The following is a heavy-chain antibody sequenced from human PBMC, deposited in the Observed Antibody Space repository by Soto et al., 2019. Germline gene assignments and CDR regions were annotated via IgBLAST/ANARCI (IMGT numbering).Heavy chain of an antibody. CDR3: ARERSSGWYVDY. V-gene: IGHV1-8*01. CDR1: GYTFTSYD. CDR2: MNHNSGNT. Sequence: QVQLVQSGAEVKKPGASVKVSCKASGYTFTSYDINWVRQATGQGLEWMGWMNHNSGNTGYAQKFQGRVTMTRNISISTAYMELSSLRSEDTAVYYCARERSSGWYVDYWGQGTLVTVSS. D-gene: IGHD6-19*01. J-gene: IGHJ4*02.